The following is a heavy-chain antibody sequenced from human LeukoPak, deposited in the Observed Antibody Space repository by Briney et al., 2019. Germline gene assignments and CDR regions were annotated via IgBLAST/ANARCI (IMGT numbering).Heavy chain of an antibody. CDR1: GYTFTSYG. Sequence: GASVKVSCKASGYTFTSYGISWVRQAPGQGLEWMGWISAYNGNTNYAQKLQGRVTMTTDTSTSTAYMELRSLRSDDTAVYYCARGVDTAVVYYYMDVWGKGTTVTISS. J-gene: IGHJ6*03. CDR2: ISAYNGNT. D-gene: IGHD5-18*01. CDR3: ARGVDTAVVYYYMDV. V-gene: IGHV1-18*01.